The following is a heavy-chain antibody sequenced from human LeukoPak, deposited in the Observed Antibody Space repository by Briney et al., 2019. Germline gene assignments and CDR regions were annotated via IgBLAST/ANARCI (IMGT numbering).Heavy chain of an antibody. J-gene: IGHJ4*02. V-gene: IGHV3-9*03. CDR1: GFTFSSYA. CDR2: ITWNSGST. Sequence: GRSLRLSCAASGFTFSSYAMHWVRQAPGKGLEWVSGITWNSGSTDYADSVKGRFTISRDNAKNSLYLQMNSLRPEDMALYYCAKSGSYSSPYYFDYWGQGTLVTVSS. CDR3: AKSGSYSSPYYFDY. D-gene: IGHD3-10*01.